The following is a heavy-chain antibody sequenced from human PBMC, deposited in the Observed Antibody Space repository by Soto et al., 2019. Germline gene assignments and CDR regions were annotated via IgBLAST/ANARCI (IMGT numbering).Heavy chain of an antibody. J-gene: IGHJ6*02. CDR2: INPNGGST. CDR1: GYTFTSYY. CDR3: ARDRAATLPGVSVARPAYGMDV. V-gene: IGHV1-46*01. D-gene: IGHD2-15*01. Sequence: QVQLVQSGAEVKKPGASVKVSCKASGYTFTSYYMHWVRQAPGQGLEWMGIINPNGGSTSYAQKFQGRVTMTRDTSTSTVYMELSSLRSEETAVYYCARDRAATLPGVSVARPAYGMDVWGQGTTVTVSS.